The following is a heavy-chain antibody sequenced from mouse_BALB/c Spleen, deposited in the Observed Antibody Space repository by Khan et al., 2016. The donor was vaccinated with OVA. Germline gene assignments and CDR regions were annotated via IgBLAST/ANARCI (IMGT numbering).Heavy chain of an antibody. CDR2: INIYTGEP. D-gene: IGHD2-1*01. CDR3: ARSRGNYLLDH. V-gene: IGHV9-1*02. J-gene: IGHJ2*01. CDR1: GYTFTNYA. Sequence: QIQLVQSGPELKTPGETVKISCKASGYTFTNYAMNWVKQAPGKGLKWMGWINIYTGEPTYGDDFKGRFAFSLETSATTVYLHINNLKNEDMATCYCARSRGNYLLDHWGQGTTLTVSS.